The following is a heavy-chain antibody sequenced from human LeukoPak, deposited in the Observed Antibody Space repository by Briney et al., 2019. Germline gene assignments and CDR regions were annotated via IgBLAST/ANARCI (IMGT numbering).Heavy chain of an antibody. V-gene: IGHV3-23*01. CDR1: GFTFSSYA. Sequence: GGSLRLSCAASGFTFSSYAMSWVRQAPGKGLEWVSAISGSGGSTYYADSVKGRFTITRDNSKNTLYLQMNSLRAEDTAVYYCAKDFSGYSAFDIWGQGTMATVSS. CDR3: AKDFSGYSAFDI. J-gene: IGHJ3*02. CDR2: ISGSGGST. D-gene: IGHD3-22*01.